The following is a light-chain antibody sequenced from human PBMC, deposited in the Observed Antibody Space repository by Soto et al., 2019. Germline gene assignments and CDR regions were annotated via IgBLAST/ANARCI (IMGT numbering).Light chain of an antibody. CDR2: DAS. J-gene: IGKJ3*01. CDR1: QSVGSY. Sequence: EIVLTQSPATLSLSPGERATLSCRASQSVGSYLAWFQQRPGQAPRLVIHDASKRATGIPARFSGSGSGTDFSLTISGPEPEDFAVYYCQQRDNWPFTFGPGTTVDIK. V-gene: IGKV3-11*01. CDR3: QQRDNWPFT.